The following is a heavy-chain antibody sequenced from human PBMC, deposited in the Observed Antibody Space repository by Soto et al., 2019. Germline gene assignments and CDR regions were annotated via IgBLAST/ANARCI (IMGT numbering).Heavy chain of an antibody. D-gene: IGHD2-8*01. CDR1: GFTFSSYA. CDR3: AKAICTNGVCYDAFDI. CDR2: ISGSGGST. Sequence: GGSLRLSCAASGFTFSSYAMSWVRQAPGKGLEWVSAISGSGGSTYYADSVKGRFTISRDNSKTTLYLQMNSLRAEDTAVYYCAKAICTNGVCYDAFDIWGQGTMVTVSS. V-gene: IGHV3-23*01. J-gene: IGHJ3*02.